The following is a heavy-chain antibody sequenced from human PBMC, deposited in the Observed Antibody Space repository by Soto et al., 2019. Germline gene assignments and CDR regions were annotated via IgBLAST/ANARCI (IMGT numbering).Heavy chain of an antibody. Sequence: GASVKVSCKASGYTFTSYYMHWVRQAPGQGLEWKGKINPSGGSTSYAQKFQGRVTMTRDTSTSTVYMELSSLRSEDTAVYYCARAVYPWTTTTGYYYGMDVWGQGTTVTVSS. V-gene: IGHV1-46*01. J-gene: IGHJ6*02. CDR2: INPSGGST. CDR3: ARAVYPWTTTTGYYYGMDV. CDR1: GYTFTSYY. D-gene: IGHD1-26*01.